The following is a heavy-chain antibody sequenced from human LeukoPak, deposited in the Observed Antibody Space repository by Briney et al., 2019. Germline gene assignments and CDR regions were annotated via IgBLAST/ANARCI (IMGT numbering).Heavy chain of an antibody. D-gene: IGHD3-10*01. V-gene: IGHV4-31*03. CDR3: ARDIMVRGVTAYYFDY. Sequence: SETLSLTCTVSGGPISSGGYYWSWIRQHPGKGLEWIGYIYYSGSTYYNPSLKSRVTISVDTSKNQFSLKLSSVTAADTAVYYCARDIMVRGVTAYYFDYWGQGTLVTVSS. CDR1: GGPISSGGYY. J-gene: IGHJ4*02. CDR2: IYYSGST.